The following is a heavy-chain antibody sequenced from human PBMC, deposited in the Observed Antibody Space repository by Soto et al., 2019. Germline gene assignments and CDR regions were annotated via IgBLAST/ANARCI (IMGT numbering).Heavy chain of an antibody. J-gene: IGHJ5*02. V-gene: IGHV1-18*01. CDR1: GYTITRYG. CDR3: ARDLPARSFDP. Sequence: ASVKVSCKASGYTITRYGVSWVRQAPGQGLEWMGWISAYNGNTNYAQKLQGRVTMTTDTSTSTAYMELRSLRSDDTAVYYCARDLPARSFDPWGQGTLVTVSS. D-gene: IGHD2-2*01. CDR2: ISAYNGNT.